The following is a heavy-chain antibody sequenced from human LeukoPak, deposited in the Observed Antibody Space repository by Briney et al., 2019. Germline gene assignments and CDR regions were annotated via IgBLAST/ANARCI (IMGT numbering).Heavy chain of an antibody. CDR1: GGSISSSSYY. V-gene: IGHV4-39*01. D-gene: IGHD3-22*01. CDR2: IRYTHTGST. Sequence: PSETLSLTCTVSGGSISSSSYYWGWVRQPPGKGLEWIGSIRYTHTGSTYYNPSLKSRVTISGDTPKNQFSLKLTSVTAADTAVYYCSRRPITMNAFDIWGQGTMVTVSS. J-gene: IGHJ3*02. CDR3: SRRPITMNAFDI.